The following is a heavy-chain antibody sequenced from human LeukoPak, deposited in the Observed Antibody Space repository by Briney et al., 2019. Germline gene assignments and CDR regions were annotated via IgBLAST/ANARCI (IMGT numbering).Heavy chain of an antibody. J-gene: IGHJ6*03. V-gene: IGHV4-59*01. D-gene: IGHD3-22*01. CDR2: FYYSGST. CDR1: GGSISSYY. CDR3: VRGVDDSSGYYSSGMDYMDV. Sequence: SETLSLTCTVSGGSISSYYWSWIRQPPGKGLEWIGYFYYSGSTNYNPSLKSRVTISVDTSKNQFSLKLSSVTAADTAVYYCVRGVDDSSGYYSSGMDYMDVWGKGTTVTVSS.